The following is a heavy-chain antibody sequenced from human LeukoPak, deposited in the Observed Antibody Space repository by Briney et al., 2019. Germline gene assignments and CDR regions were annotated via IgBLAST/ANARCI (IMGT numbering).Heavy chain of an antibody. V-gene: IGHV3-30-3*01. Sequence: GGSLRLSCAASGFTFSSYAMHWVRQAPGKGLEWVAVISYDGSNKYYADSVKGRFTISRDNSKNTLYLQMNSLRAEDTAVYYCARSGPGGYFDWLPLDYYYGMDVWGQGTTVTVSS. CDR2: ISYDGSNK. J-gene: IGHJ6*02. CDR1: GFTFSSYA. D-gene: IGHD3-9*01. CDR3: ARSGPGGYFDWLPLDYYYGMDV.